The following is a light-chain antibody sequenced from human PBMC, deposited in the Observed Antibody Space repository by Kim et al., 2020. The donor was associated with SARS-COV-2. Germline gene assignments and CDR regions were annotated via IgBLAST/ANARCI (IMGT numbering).Light chain of an antibody. J-gene: IGLJ2*01. CDR1: SLRSYY. Sequence: SSELTQDPAVSVALGQTVRITCQGDSLRSYYASWYQQKPGQAPVLVIYGKNNRPSGIPDRFSGSSSGNTASLTITGAQAEDEADYYCNSRVSSGNHLGVVFGGGTQLTVL. CDR3: NSRVSSGNHLGVV. CDR2: GKN. V-gene: IGLV3-19*01.